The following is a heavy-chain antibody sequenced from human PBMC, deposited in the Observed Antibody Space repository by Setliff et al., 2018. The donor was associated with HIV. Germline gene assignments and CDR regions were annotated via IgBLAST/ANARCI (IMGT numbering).Heavy chain of an antibody. Sequence: SETLSLTCSVSGGPITSNTYFWGWIRQPAGKGLEWIGRLHLSGDTNYNPSLKSRVTMSIDTSKNQFSLKLSSVTAADTAVYYCARDNPYYYGSGSHYWYGMDVWGQGTTVTVSS. D-gene: IGHD3-10*01. CDR3: ARDNPYYYGSGSHYWYGMDV. CDR1: GGPITSNTYF. J-gene: IGHJ6*01. V-gene: IGHV4-61*02. CDR2: LHLSGDT.